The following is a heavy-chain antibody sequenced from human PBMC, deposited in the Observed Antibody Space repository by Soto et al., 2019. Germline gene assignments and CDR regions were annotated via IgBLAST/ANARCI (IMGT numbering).Heavy chain of an antibody. J-gene: IGHJ4*02. D-gene: IGHD2-21*02. V-gene: IGHV1-18*01. CDR1: GYTFTSYG. Sequence: QVQLVQSGAEVKKPGASVKVSCKASGYTFTSYGISWVRQAPGQGLEWMGWISAYNGNTNFEQKLQGIVTMTTDTSTSTAYMELRSLRSDDTAVYYCARVVTYCGGDCYSDLDYWGQGTLVTVSS. CDR3: ARVVTYCGGDCYSDLDY. CDR2: ISAYNGNT.